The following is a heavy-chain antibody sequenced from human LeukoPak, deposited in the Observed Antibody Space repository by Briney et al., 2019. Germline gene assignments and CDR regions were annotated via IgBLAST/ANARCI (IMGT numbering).Heavy chain of an antibody. J-gene: IGHJ4*02. CDR1: GGSISSYY. CDR3: ARDRGSYYDY. V-gene: IGHV4-59*01. D-gene: IGHD1-26*01. CDR2: MSYSGGT. Sequence: SEALSLTCTVSGGSISSYYWNWIRHTPANGLEWIGYMSYSGGTNYNPSLKSRVTISVDTSKNQFSLKLSSVTAADTAVYYCARDRGSYYDYWGQGTLVTVSS.